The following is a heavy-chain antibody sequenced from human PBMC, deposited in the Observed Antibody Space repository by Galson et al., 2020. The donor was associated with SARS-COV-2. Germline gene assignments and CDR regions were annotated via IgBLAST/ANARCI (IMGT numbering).Heavy chain of an antibody. CDR1: GGSFSGYY. CDR2: INHSGST. CDR3: ASLSKYGPYSNFDY. J-gene: IGHJ4*02. V-gene: IGHV4-34*01. D-gene: IGHD2-15*01. Sequence: SQASETLSLTCAVYGGSFSGYYWSWIRQPPGKGLEWIGEINHSGSTYYNPSLKSRVTISVDTSKNQFSLKLSSVTAADTAVYYCASLSKYGPYSNFDYWGQGTLVTVSS.